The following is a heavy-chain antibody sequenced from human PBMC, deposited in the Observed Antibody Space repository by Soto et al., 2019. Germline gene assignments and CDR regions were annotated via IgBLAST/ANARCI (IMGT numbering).Heavy chain of an antibody. D-gene: IGHD5-12*01. CDR2: ISYDGSKK. Sequence: QVQLVESGGGVVQPGRSLRLSCAASGFTFSSYAMHWVRQAPGKGLEWVAVISYDGSKKYYADSVKGRFTISRDNPKNTLYLQMNSLRSEDTAVYYCARDSKATLLAFDIWGQGTMVTVSS. V-gene: IGHV3-30-3*01. CDR1: GFTFSSYA. CDR3: ARDSKATLLAFDI. J-gene: IGHJ3*02.